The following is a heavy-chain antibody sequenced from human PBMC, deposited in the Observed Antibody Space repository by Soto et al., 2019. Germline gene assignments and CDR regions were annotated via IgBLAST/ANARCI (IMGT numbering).Heavy chain of an antibody. CDR3: ARVIGVATMAGLDYYYYGMDV. D-gene: IGHD5-12*01. V-gene: IGHV3-30-3*01. CDR1: GFTFSSYA. Sequence: PGGCLRLSCAASGFTFSSYAMHWVRQAPGKGLEWVAVISYDGSNKYYADSVKGRFTISRDNSKNTLYLQMNSLRAEATAVYYCARVIGVATMAGLDYYYYGMDVWGQGTTATVSS. J-gene: IGHJ6*02. CDR2: ISYDGSNK.